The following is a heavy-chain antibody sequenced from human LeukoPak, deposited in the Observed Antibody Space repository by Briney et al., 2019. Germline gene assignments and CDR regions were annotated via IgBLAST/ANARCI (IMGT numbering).Heavy chain of an antibody. V-gene: IGHV3-49*03. Sequence: GGSLRLSFSVSGFKFADYDMSWLRQAPGKGLEWVGLIRNTIYGGTIKYAAAVKGRFSISRDDSKSIAYLQMNNLQSEDTAVYFCSRSTWRYTMDVWGQGTTVTVSS. J-gene: IGHJ6*02. D-gene: IGHD5-24*01. CDR3: SRSTWRYTMDV. CDR1: GFKFADYD. CDR2: IRNTIYGGTI.